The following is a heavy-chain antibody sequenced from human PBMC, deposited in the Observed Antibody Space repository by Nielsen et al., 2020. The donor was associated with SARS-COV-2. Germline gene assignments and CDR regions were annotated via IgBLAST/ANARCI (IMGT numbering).Heavy chain of an antibody. V-gene: IGHV3-20*04. J-gene: IGHJ4*02. CDR3: AKRSGYTSGWYGDY. CDR1: GFTFDDYG. D-gene: IGHD6-19*01. CDR2: INWNGGST. Sequence: GESLKISCAASGFTFDDYGMSWVRQVPGKGLEWVSGINWNGGSTGYADSVKGRFTISRDNSKNTLYLQMNSLRAEDTAVYYCAKRSGYTSGWYGDYWGQGTLVTVSS.